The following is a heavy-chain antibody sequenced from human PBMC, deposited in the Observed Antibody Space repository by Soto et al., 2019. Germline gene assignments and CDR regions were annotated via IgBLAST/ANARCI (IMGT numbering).Heavy chain of an antibody. CDR1: GFTFSSND. CDR3: AIRPLLPGAP. V-gene: IGHV3-53*01. J-gene: IGHJ3*01. Sequence: EVQLVESGGGLIQPGGSLRLSCAASGFTFSSNDMNWVRQAPGKGLEWVSLIYSGGSTYYADSVKGRFTISRDNSKNTLYLQMSSLRAEVTAVYYCAIRPLLPGAPWGQGTMVTVSS. CDR2: IYSGGST. D-gene: IGHD3-22*01.